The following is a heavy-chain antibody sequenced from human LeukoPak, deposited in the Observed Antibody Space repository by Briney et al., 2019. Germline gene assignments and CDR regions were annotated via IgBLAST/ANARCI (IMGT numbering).Heavy chain of an antibody. D-gene: IGHD4-17*01. V-gene: IGHV3-7*01. CDR2: IKQDGSEK. J-gene: IGHJ4*02. Sequence: GGSLRLSCAASGFTFSSYWMSWVRQAPGKGLEWVANIKQDGSEKYYVDSVKGRFTISRDNAKNSLYLQMNSLRAEDTAVYYCARVSPNTLTTLQYLDYWGQGTLVTVSS. CDR1: GFTFSSYW. CDR3: ARVSPNTLTTLQYLDY.